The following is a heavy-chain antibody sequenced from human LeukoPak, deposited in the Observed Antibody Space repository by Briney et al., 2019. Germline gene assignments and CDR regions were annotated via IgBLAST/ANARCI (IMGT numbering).Heavy chain of an antibody. CDR3: TRKNRTPLRNNWFDS. CDR1: GYSFTTYW. J-gene: IGHJ5*01. D-gene: IGHD1-1*01. CDR2: INPGDSNT. Sequence: GESLKISCQGSGYSFTTYWIAWVRQMPGKGLEWMGIINPGDSNTKYSPSFQGQVTISADNSIGTAYLQWNSLKASDTAIYYCTRKNRTPLRNNWFDSWGQGTLVTVSS. V-gene: IGHV5-51*01.